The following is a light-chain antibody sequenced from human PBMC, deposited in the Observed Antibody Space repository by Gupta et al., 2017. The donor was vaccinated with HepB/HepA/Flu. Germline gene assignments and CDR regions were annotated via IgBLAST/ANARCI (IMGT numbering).Light chain of an antibody. CDR2: GIS. Sequence: DIQMTQSPSSLSASVGDRVTITCRASQSIRQYLNWYQRKPGQAPKSLIYGISNLHSGVPSKFSAGGSGTDFTLSIMKLQPEDSTTYYCHQTDNKPYTFGQGTKMEIK. J-gene: IGKJ2*01. CDR3: HQTDNKPYT. V-gene: IGKV1-39*01. CDR1: QSIRQY.